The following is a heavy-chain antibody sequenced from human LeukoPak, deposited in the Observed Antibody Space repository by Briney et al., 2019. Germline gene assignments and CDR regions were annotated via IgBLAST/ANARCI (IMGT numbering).Heavy chain of an antibody. D-gene: IGHD3-3*01. CDR2: IKQDGREK. J-gene: IGHJ6*03. CDR3: ARARPNFTIFGVVINYYMDV. Sequence: GGSRRLSCAASGFTFSSYWMSWVRQAPGKGLEWVANIKQDGREKYYVDSVKGRFTISRDNAKNSLYLQMNSLRAEDTAVYYCARARPNFTIFGVVINYYMDVWGKGTTVTVSS. V-gene: IGHV3-7*01. CDR1: GFTFSSYW.